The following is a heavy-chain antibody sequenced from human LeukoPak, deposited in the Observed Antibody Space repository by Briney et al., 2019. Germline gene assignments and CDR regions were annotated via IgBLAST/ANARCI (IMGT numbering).Heavy chain of an antibody. CDR3: ARAQLNLLVDFGMDV. CDR2: IYYSGST. Sequence: SETLSLTCTVSGGSISTYYWSWIRQPPEKGLEWIGYIYYSGSTNYNPSLKSRVTISVDTSKTQFSLKLSSVTAVDTAVYYCARAQLNLLVDFGMDVWGQGTTVTVSS. V-gene: IGHV4-59*01. J-gene: IGHJ6*02. CDR1: GGSISTYY. D-gene: IGHD1-1*01.